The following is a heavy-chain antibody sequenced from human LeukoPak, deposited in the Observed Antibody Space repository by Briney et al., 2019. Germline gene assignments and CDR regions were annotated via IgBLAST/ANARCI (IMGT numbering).Heavy chain of an antibody. CDR3: ADPVLLSDY. CDR2: ISGSGGST. CDR1: GFTFSSYA. D-gene: IGHD3-10*01. Sequence: PGGSLRLSCAASGFTFSSYAMSWVRQAPGKGLEWVSAISGSGGSTYYADSVKGRFTISRGNSKNTLYLQMNSLGAEDTAVYYCADPVLLSDYWGQGTLVTVSS. J-gene: IGHJ4*02. V-gene: IGHV3-23*01.